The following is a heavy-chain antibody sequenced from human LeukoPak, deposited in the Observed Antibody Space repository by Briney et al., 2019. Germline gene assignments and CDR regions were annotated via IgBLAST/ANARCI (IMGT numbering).Heavy chain of an antibody. Sequence: PGGSLRLSCAASGFTLSNYWMSWVRQAPGKGLEWVANIKQDGSEKYYVDSVKGRFTISRDNAYNSLHLQMSSLRADDMAVYYCARQGSTWWDPFDFWGQGTLVTVSS. CDR2: IKQDGSEK. CDR1: GFTLSNYW. J-gene: IGHJ4*02. V-gene: IGHV3-7*03. D-gene: IGHD1-26*01. CDR3: ARQGSTWWDPFDF.